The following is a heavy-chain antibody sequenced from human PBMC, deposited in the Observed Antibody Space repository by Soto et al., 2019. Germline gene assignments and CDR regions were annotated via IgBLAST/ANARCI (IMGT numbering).Heavy chain of an antibody. CDR3: ARQFSSRAYAGVDAFDI. CDR2: IYYSGST. J-gene: IGHJ3*02. Sequence: QVQLQESGPGLVKPSQTLSLTCTVSGGSISSWGYYWSWIRQPPGKGLELIGYIYYSGSTYYNPSLKSRVTISVDTSKNQFSLKLSSVTAGGTAVYYCARQFSSRAYAGVDAFDIWGQGTMVTVSS. D-gene: IGHD6-25*01. V-gene: IGHV4-31*03. CDR1: GGSISSWGYY.